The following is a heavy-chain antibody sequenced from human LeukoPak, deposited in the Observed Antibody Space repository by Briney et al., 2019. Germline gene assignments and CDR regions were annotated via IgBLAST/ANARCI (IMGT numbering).Heavy chain of an antibody. CDR2: INPSDGST. CDR1: GYTFTSYY. Sequence: ASVKVSCKASGYTFTSYYMRWVRQAPGQGLEWMGIINPSDGSTSYAQKFQGRVTMTRDTSTSTVYMELSSLRSEDTAVYYCAGGDTAREFDYWGQGSLVTVSS. V-gene: IGHV1-46*01. J-gene: IGHJ4*02. CDR3: AGGDTAREFDY. D-gene: IGHD5-18*01.